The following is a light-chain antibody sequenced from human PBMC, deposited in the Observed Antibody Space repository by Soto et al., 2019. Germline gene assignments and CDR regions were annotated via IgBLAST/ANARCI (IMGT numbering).Light chain of an antibody. CDR3: QQLKTYPFT. CDR1: QGISSY. Sequence: DIPLTQSPSFLSASVGDRVTITCRAGQGISSYLAWYQLKPGKAPKLMMYAASTLQSGVPSRFSGSGSGTEFTLTISSLQPEDFATYYCQQLKTYPFTFGPGTKVDIK. V-gene: IGKV1-9*01. CDR2: AAS. J-gene: IGKJ3*01.